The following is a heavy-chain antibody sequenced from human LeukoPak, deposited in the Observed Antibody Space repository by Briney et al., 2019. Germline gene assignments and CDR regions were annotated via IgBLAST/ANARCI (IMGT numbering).Heavy chain of an antibody. CDR2: INPSGDGT. Sequence: ASVKVSCKASGHTFTTYYVHLVRQAPGQGLEWMGVINPSGDGTNYPQRFQGRVTLTRDTSTSTVYMELTSLRSDDTAVYYCARVGRYDSSGYYVFWGQGTLVTVSS. CDR3: ARVGRYDSSGYYVF. J-gene: IGHJ4*02. D-gene: IGHD3-22*01. V-gene: IGHV1-46*01. CDR1: GHTFTTYY.